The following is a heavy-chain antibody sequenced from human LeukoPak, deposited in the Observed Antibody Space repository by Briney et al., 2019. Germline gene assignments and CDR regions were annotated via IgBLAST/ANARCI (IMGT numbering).Heavy chain of an antibody. J-gene: IGHJ4*02. CDR3: ATVFEYSGSSGDY. D-gene: IGHD6-6*01. CDR1: GGTFSSYA. V-gene: IGHV1-69*06. Sequence: SVKVSCKASGGTFSSYAISWVRQAPGQGLEWMGGIIPIFGTANYAQKFQVRVTMTEDTSTNTAYMELSSLSSEDTAVYYCATVFEYSGSSGDYWGQGTLVTVSS. CDR2: IIPIFGTA.